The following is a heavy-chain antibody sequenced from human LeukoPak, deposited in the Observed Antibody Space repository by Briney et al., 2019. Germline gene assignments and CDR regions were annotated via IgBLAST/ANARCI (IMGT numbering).Heavy chain of an antibody. Sequence: AETLSLTCTVSGGSISSYYWSWIRQPPGKGLEWIGYIYYSGSTKYNPSLKSRVTISLDTSKNQFSLKLSSVTAADTAVYYCARDTWGNCFDPWGQGTLVTVSS. CDR2: IYYSGST. J-gene: IGHJ5*02. CDR3: ARDTWGNCFDP. V-gene: IGHV4-59*01. D-gene: IGHD3-16*01. CDR1: GGSISSYY.